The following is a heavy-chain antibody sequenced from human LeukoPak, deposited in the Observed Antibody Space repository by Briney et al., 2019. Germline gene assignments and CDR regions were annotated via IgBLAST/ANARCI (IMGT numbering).Heavy chain of an antibody. Sequence: SETLSLTCTVSGGSISSYYWSWIRQPPGKGLEWIGYIYYSGSTNYNPSLKSRVTISVDTSKNQFSLKLSSVTAADTAVYYCARDAPGWLRSEAYYMDVWGKGTTVTVSS. J-gene: IGHJ6*03. CDR2: IYYSGST. CDR3: ARDAPGWLRSEAYYMDV. V-gene: IGHV4-59*01. D-gene: IGHD5-12*01. CDR1: GGSISSYY.